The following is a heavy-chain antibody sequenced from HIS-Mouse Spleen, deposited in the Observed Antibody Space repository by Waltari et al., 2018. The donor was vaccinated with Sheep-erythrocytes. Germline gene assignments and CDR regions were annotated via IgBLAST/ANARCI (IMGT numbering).Heavy chain of an antibody. CDR1: GGPIRRSRYY. CDR2: IYYSGST. J-gene: IGHJ4*02. V-gene: IGHV4-39*01. Sequence: QLQLQESGPGLVKPSETLSLTCPVSGGPIRRSRYYWGWIRQPPGKGLEWIGSIYYSGSTYYNPSLKSRVTISVDTSKNQFSLKLSSVTAADTAVYYCARHDDRTIDYWGQGTLVTVSS. D-gene: IGHD1-1*01. CDR3: ARHDDRTIDY.